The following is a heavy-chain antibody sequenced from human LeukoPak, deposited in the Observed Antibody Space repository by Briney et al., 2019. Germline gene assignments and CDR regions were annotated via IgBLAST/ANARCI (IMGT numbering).Heavy chain of an antibody. CDR2: INHSGST. D-gene: IGHD3-16*01. CDR3: ARGDGDFDY. V-gene: IGHV4-34*01. J-gene: IGHJ4*02. Sequence: SETLSLTCAVYGGSFSGYYWSWIRQPPGKGLEWIGEINHSGSTNYNPSLKSRVTISVDTSKNQFSLRLSSVTAADTAVYYCARGDGDFDYWGQGTLVTVSS. CDR1: GGSFSGYY.